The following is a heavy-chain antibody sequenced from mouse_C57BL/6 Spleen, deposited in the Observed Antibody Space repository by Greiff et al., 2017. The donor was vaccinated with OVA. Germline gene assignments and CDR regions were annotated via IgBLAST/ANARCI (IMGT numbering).Heavy chain of an antibody. D-gene: IGHD1-1*01. CDR3: AREPGYGTRYFDY. CDR2: IDPSDSYT. V-gene: IGHV1-69*01. Sequence: QVQLQQPGAELVMPGASVKLSCKASGYTFTSYWMHWVKQRPGQGLEWIGEIDPSDSYTNYNQKFKGKSTLTVDKSSSTAYMQLSSLTSEDSAVYYCAREPGYGTRYFDYWGQGTTLTVSS. J-gene: IGHJ2*01. CDR1: GYTFTSYW.